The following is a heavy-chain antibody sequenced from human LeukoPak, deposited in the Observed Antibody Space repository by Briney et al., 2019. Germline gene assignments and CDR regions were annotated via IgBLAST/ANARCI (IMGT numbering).Heavy chain of an antibody. CDR1: GGSISSGGYY. D-gene: IGHD4-17*01. V-gene: IGHV4-31*03. CDR3: ARETAVTSPVGIRAHDAFDI. CDR2: IYYSGST. J-gene: IGHJ3*02. Sequence: SETLSLTCTVCGGSISSGGYYWSWIRQHPGKGLEWIGYIYYSGSTYYNPSLKSRVTISVDTSKNQFSLKLSSVTAADTAVYYCARETAVTSPVGIRAHDAFDIWGQGTMVTVSS.